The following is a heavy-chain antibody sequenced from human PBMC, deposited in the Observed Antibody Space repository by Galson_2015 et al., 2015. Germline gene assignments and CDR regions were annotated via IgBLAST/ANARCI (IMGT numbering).Heavy chain of an antibody. CDR2: ISYDGSNK. Sequence: SLRLSCAASGFIFSNYAMRWVRQAPGKGLEWVAVISYDGSNKYYADSVKGRFTIPRDNSKNTLFLQMNSLRAEDTAVYYCARAVCIGGSTNCYYNYYGMDVWGQGTTVTVS. V-gene: IGHV3-30-3*01. CDR3: ARAVCIGGSTNCYYNYYGMDV. D-gene: IGHD1-1*01. J-gene: IGHJ6*02. CDR1: GFIFSNYA.